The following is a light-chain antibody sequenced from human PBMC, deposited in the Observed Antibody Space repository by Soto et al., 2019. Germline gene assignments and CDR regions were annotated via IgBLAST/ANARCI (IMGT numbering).Light chain of an antibody. V-gene: IGKV3-20*01. CDR3: QQYDISPWT. CDR1: QSVSSGY. Sequence: IVLTQSPGTLSLSPGERATLSCRASQSVSSGYLALYQQKPCQARRLLIYGESSRDTGLPSRCRGRVAGDDVPTTISRLEAEDVAVYYRQQYDISPWTFGQGTKVDIK. CDR2: GES. J-gene: IGKJ1*01.